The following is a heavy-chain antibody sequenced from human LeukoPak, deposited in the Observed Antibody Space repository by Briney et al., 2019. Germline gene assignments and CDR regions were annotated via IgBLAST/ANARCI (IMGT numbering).Heavy chain of an antibody. CDR2: IRSKAYGGTT. CDR1: GFTFSLFA. D-gene: IGHD3-10*01. Sequence: GGSLRLSCAASGFTFSLFAMSWVRQAPGKGLGWVGFIRSKAYGGTTEYAASVKGRFTISRDDSKSIAYLQMNSMKTEDTAVYYCTRGGYGSGSYYNVGEGYYFDYWGQGTLVTVSS. J-gene: IGHJ4*02. CDR3: TRGGYGSGSYYNVGEGYYFDY. V-gene: IGHV3-49*04.